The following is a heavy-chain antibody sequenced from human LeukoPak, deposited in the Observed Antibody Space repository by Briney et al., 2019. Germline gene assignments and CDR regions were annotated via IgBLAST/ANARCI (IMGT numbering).Heavy chain of an antibody. CDR2: IFTSGST. CDR1: GGSMSNYY. Sequence: SETLSHTCTVSGGSMSNYYWSWIRQPAGKGLEWIGRIFTSGSTHYNPSLRSRVTISLDKSKNQFSLKVNSVTVADTAVYFCAREEYNDSSGRFLGGQGALVTVSS. V-gene: IGHV4-4*07. CDR3: AREEYNDSSGRFL. J-gene: IGHJ4*02. D-gene: IGHD3-22*01.